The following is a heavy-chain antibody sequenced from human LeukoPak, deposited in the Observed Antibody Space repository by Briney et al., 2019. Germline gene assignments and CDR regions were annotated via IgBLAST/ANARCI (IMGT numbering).Heavy chain of an antibody. V-gene: IGHV4-59*08. J-gene: IGHJ4*02. D-gene: IGHD5-18*01. Sequence: PSETLSLTCTVSGGSISSYWWSWIRQPPGKGLEWIGYVYYSGSIDYNPSLKSRVTMSVDMSKNQFSLKLNSVTAADTAVYYCARFLYSYHDHWGQGTLVTVSS. CDR1: GGSISSYW. CDR3: ARFLYSYHDH. CDR2: VYYSGSI.